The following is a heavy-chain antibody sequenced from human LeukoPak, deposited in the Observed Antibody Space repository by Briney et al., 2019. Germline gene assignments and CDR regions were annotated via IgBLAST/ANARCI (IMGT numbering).Heavy chain of an antibody. D-gene: IGHD1-26*01. CDR2: ISSSSSYI. CDR3: ARGPVGATSRNWLDC. CDR1: GFTFTSYS. J-gene: IGHJ5*01. V-gene: IGHV3-21*01. Sequence: GGSLRLSCAPSGFTFTSYSMNWVRQAPGKGLEWISSISSSSSYIYYADSVTGRFTISRDNAKNSLYLQMNSLRAEDTAVYYCARGPVGATSRNWLDCWGQGTLVTVSS.